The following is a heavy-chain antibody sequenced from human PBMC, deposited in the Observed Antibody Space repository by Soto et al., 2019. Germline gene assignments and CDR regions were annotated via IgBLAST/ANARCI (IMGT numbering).Heavy chain of an antibody. J-gene: IGHJ6*02. CDR1: GFTFSSYA. CDR2: ISGSGGST. V-gene: IGHV3-23*01. D-gene: IGHD2-15*01. Sequence: GGSLRLSCAASGFTFSSYAMSWVRQAPGKGLEWVSAISGSGGSTYYADSVKGRFTISRDNSKNTLYLQMNSLRAEDTAVYYCAKVHCSGGSCYLYYYYGMDVWGQGTTVTVYS. CDR3: AKVHCSGGSCYLYYYYGMDV.